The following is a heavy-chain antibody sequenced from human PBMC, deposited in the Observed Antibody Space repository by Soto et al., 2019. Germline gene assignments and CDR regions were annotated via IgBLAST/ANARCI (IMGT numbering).Heavy chain of an antibody. D-gene: IGHD2-2*01. V-gene: IGHV3-23*01. Sequence: VGSLRLSCAASGFTFSSYAMSWVRQAPGKGLEWVSAISGSGGSTYYADSVKGRFTISRDNSKNTLYLQMNSLRAEDTAVYYCAKWGKLLGYCSSTSCYWEDYWGQGTLVTAPQ. J-gene: IGHJ4*02. CDR3: AKWGKLLGYCSSTSCYWEDY. CDR2: ISGSGGST. CDR1: GFTFSSYA.